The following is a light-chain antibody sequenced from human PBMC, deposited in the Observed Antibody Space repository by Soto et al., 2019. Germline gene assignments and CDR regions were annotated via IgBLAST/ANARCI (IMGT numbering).Light chain of an antibody. CDR2: DVS. V-gene: IGLV2-14*03. CDR1: SSDVGGYNC. CDR3: SSCTSSSTFV. J-gene: IGLJ1*01. Sequence: QSALAQPASVSGSPGQSVTISCSGTSSDVGGYNCVSWYQQHPGKAPKLTIYDVSNRPSGVSDRFSGSKSGNTASLTISGLQAEDEAEYYCSSCTSSSTFVFGTGTKLTVL.